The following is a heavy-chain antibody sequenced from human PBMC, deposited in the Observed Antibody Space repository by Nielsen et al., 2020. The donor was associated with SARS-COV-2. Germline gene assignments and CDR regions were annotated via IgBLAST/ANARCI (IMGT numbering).Heavy chain of an antibody. D-gene: IGHD2-15*01. Sequence: VRQMPGKGLEWVALISYDGSNKYYADSVKGRFTISRDNSKNTLYLQMNSLRAEDTAVYYCARDGGGFYCSGGSCYYFDYWGQGTLVTVSS. V-gene: IGHV3-33*05. CDR3: ARDGGGFYCSGGSCYYFDY. CDR2: ISYDGSNK. J-gene: IGHJ4*02.